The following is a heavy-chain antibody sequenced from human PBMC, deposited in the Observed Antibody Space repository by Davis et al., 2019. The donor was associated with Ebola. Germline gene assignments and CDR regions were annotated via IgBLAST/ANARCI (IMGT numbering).Heavy chain of an antibody. CDR3: ARGAAVMTTGDFPD. D-gene: IGHD4-11*01. J-gene: IGHJ4*02. V-gene: IGHV3-30-3*01. CDR2: SSDGTNK. Sequence: GGSLRLSCAASGFAFDSYALHWVRQVPGKGLEWVAVSSDGTNKKHADSVEGRFTISRDNSKSTLYLEMRRVRLEDTAVYYCARGAAVMTTGDFPDWGQGTLVTVSS. CDR1: GFAFDSYA.